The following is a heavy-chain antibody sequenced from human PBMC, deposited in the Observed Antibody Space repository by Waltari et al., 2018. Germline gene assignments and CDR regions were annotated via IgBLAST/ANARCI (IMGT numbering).Heavy chain of an antibody. CDR1: GFSFSTSW. V-gene: IGHV3-74*01. CDR2: IKSDGSST. Sequence: EVQLVESGGGLVQPGGSLRLSCAAYGFSFSTSWMNWARQAPGEGLVWVSRIKSDGSSTTYADSVKGRFTTSRDNARNTLYLQMNSLRADDTAVYYCVRSAFMDVWGQGTTVTVSS. J-gene: IGHJ6*02. CDR3: VRSAFMDV.